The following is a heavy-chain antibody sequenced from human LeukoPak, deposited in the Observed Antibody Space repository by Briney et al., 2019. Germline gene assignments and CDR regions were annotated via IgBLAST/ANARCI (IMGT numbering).Heavy chain of an antibody. CDR2: ISYDGSNK. V-gene: IGHV3-30*18. CDR3: AKVGSGIAVAGTFDY. D-gene: IGHD6-19*01. Sequence: GRSLRLSCAASGFTFSSYGMHWVRQAPGKGLEWVAVISYDGSNKYYADSVKGRFTISRDNSKNTLYLQMNSRRAEDTAVYYCAKVGSGIAVAGTFDYWGQGTLVTVSS. CDR1: GFTFSSYG. J-gene: IGHJ4*02.